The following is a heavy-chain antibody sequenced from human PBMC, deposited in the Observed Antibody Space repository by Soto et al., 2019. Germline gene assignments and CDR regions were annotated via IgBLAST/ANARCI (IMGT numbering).Heavy chain of an antibody. CDR2: IDPSDSNT. D-gene: IGHD5-18*01. J-gene: IGHJ4*02. Sequence: EVQLVPSGAEVKKPGESLRISCKGSGYGFNTYWISWVRQMPGKGLEWMGSIDPSDSNTNYRPSFQGHVTFSADKSITPSYLQWSSLKASDTAIYYCARHYNYGLAYWGQGTLVTVSS. CDR1: GYGFNTYW. CDR3: ARHYNYGLAY. V-gene: IGHV5-10-1*01.